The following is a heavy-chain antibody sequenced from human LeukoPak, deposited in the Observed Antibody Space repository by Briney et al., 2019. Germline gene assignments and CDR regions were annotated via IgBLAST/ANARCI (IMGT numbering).Heavy chain of an antibody. CDR1: GFTFSNYW. J-gene: IGHJ5*02. V-gene: IGHV3-74*01. CDR3: VGLLQAGYDRNTSLP. CDR2: INSDGSST. D-gene: IGHD3-22*01. Sequence: GGSLRLSCAAYGFTFSNYWMHWVRQAPGKGLVWVSRINSDGSSTSYADSVKGRFTISRDNAKNTLYLQMNSLRAEDTAVYYCVGLLQAGYDRNTSLPWGQGTLVTVSS.